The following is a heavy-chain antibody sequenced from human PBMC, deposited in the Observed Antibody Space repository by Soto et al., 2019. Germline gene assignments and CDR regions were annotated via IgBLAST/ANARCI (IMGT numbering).Heavy chain of an antibody. Sequence: QVQLVQSGAEVKKPGASVRVSCKASGYTFTSYDINWVRLASGQGLEWLGWMNPTSDKTAYAQKFQGRVTITWDTSISTAYLELSSLTAEDTAVYYCTRGEYVAWIW. CDR2: MNPTSDKT. D-gene: IGHD5-12*01. CDR3: TRGEYVAWI. V-gene: IGHV1-8*01. J-gene: IGHJ3*02. CDR1: GYTFTSYD.